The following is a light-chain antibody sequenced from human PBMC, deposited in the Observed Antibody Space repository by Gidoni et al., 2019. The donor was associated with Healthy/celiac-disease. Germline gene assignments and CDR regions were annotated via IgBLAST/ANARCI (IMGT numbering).Light chain of an antibody. J-gene: IGLJ1*01. V-gene: IGLV2-11*01. CDR2: DVS. CDR1: SSDVGGYNY. Sequence: QSALTQPRSVSGFPGQSVTSTVTGTSSDVGGYNYVPWYQQHPGKSPKLMIYDVSKGPSGGPDRFSGSKSGNTASLTISELQAEDEADYYCCSYAGSYTYVFVTGTKVTVL. CDR3: CSYAGSYTYV.